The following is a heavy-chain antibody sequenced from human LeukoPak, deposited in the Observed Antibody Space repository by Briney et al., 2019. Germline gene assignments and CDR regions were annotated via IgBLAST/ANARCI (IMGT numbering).Heavy chain of an antibody. J-gene: IGHJ4*02. V-gene: IGHV3-30*02. CDR3: AKLPGSSGFNY. D-gene: IGHD3-22*01. CDR1: GFTFSSYG. CDR2: IQYDGNNI. Sequence: GGSLRLSCAASGFTFSSYGMSWVRQASGKGLELVAFIQYDGNNIYYADSVKGRFAISRDDSKNTLYLEMNSLRAEDTAVYYCAKLPGSSGFNYWGQGTLVTVSS.